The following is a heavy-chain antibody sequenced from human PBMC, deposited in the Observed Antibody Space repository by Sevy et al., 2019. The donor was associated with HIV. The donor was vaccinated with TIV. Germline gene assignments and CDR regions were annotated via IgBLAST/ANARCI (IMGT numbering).Heavy chain of an antibody. CDR3: ARVAVSYCTNDCYQRFDY. Sequence: GRSLRLSCAVSGFSFSHYAFHWVRQAPGKGLEWVSLISYDGTYKYYADSVKGRFTISRDNSKNTLCLQMNSLRGNDTAVYYCARVAVSYCTNDCYQRFDYWGPGALVTVSS. D-gene: IGHD2-8*01. CDR1: GFSFSHYA. V-gene: IGHV3-30-3*01. J-gene: IGHJ4*02. CDR2: ISYDGTYK.